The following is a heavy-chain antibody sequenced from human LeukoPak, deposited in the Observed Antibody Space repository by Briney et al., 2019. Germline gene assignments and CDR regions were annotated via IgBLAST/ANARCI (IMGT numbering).Heavy chain of an antibody. J-gene: IGHJ5*02. CDR3: ARDILANDGRFGEFDP. D-gene: IGHD3-10*01. CDR2: IYYSGST. CDR1: GGSISSYY. V-gene: IGHV4-59*01. Sequence: SETLSLTCTVSGGSISSYYWSWIRQPPGKGLEWIGYIYYSGSTNYNPSLKSRVTISVDTSKNQFSLKLSSVTAADTAVYYCARDILANDGRFGEFDPWGQGTLVTVSS.